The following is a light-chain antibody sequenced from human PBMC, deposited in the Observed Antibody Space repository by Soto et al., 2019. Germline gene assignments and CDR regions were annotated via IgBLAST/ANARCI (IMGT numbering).Light chain of an antibody. Sequence: EIVMTQSAATLSVSPGGRATLSCRASQSVSSNLAWYQQKPGQAPRLLXYGASTRATGIPARFSGSGSGTEFTLTISSLQSEDFAVYYCQQYNNWPPWTFGQGTKVDIK. V-gene: IGKV3-15*01. CDR3: QQYNNWPPWT. CDR1: QSVSSN. CDR2: GAS. J-gene: IGKJ1*01.